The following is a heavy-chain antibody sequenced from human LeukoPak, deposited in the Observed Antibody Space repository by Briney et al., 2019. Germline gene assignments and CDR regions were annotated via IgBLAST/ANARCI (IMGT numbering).Heavy chain of an antibody. CDR1: WYTFTTSW. J-gene: IGHJ4*02. V-gene: IGHV5-51*01. CDR3: AILNHPDGRVY. D-gene: IGHD5-24*01. CDR2: IYAGNSDT. Sequence: GEALRISCQGFWYTFTTSWIGWGRQLARKGPEGMASIYAGNSDTTYSPSFQGQVSISTDRSISTAYLQWSSLKASDTAIYYCAILNHPDGRVYWGQGTLVTVSS.